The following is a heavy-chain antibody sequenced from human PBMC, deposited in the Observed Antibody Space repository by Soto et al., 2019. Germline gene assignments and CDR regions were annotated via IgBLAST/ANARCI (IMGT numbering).Heavy chain of an antibody. CDR1: GFSFSAFG. D-gene: IGHD3-3*01. CDR3: AKSITTSGDSTGRVVVLEN. Sequence: QVQLVESGGGVVQPGRSLRLSCAASGFSFSAFGMHWVRQAPGKGLEWVGVISYDGRNEYYADSVRGRFTVSRDNSKSTLYPQMNSLRAEDTGVYYCAKSITTSGDSTGRVVVLENWGPGTLVIVSS. V-gene: IGHV3-30*18. CDR2: ISYDGRNE. J-gene: IGHJ4*02.